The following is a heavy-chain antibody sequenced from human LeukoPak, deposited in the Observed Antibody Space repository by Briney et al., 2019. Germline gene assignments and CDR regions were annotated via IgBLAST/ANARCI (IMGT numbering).Heavy chain of an antibody. Sequence: GALRLSCAASGFTVSSNYMSWVRQAPGKGLDWVSMIYSGGSTNYADSVKGRFTISSDSSKNTLYLQMNSLRAEDTAVYYCVTRLAWGQGTLVTVSS. CDR3: VTRLA. CDR2: IYSGGST. J-gene: IGHJ5*02. V-gene: IGHV3-53*01. D-gene: IGHD3-16*01. CDR1: GFTVSSNY.